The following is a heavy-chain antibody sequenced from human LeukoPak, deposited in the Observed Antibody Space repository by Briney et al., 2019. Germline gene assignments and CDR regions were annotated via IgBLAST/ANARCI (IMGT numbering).Heavy chain of an antibody. CDR1: GYTLTGYY. Sequence: GASVKVSCKASGYTLTGYYMHWVRQAPGQGLEWMGWINPTSGDTNYVQKFQGRVTMTRDTSISTTYMELNTLRSDDTAVYYCAKDNRYYYDTSGLRGIDYWGQGTLVTVSS. CDR2: INPTSGDT. V-gene: IGHV1-2*02. CDR3: AKDNRYYYDTSGLRGIDY. D-gene: IGHD3-22*01. J-gene: IGHJ4*02.